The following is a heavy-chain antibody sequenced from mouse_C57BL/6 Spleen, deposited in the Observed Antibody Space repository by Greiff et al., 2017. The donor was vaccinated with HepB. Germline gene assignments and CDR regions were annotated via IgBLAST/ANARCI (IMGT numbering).Heavy chain of an antibody. CDR3: ARPFYSNYVWFAY. Sequence: EVHLVESGGGLVKPGGSLKLSCAASGFTFSDYGMHWVRQAPEKGLEWVAYISSGSSTIYYADTVKGRCTISRDNAKNTMFLQMTSLRSEDTAMYYCARPFYSNYVWFAYWGQGTLVTVSA. J-gene: IGHJ3*01. CDR1: GFTFSDYG. V-gene: IGHV5-17*01. CDR2: ISSGSSTI. D-gene: IGHD2-5*01.